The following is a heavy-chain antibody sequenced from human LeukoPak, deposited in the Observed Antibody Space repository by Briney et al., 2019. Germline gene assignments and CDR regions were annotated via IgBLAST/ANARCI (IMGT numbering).Heavy chain of an antibody. CDR2: IRYDGSNK. Sequence: GGSLSLSCAASGFTFSSYGMHWVRQAPGKGLEWVAFIRYDGSNKYYADSVKGRFTISRDNSKNTLYLQMNSLRAEDTAVYYCATSRPRMVRGDGMDVWGQGTTVTVSS. D-gene: IGHD3-10*01. CDR3: ATSRPRMVRGDGMDV. CDR1: GFTFSSYG. V-gene: IGHV3-30*02. J-gene: IGHJ6*02.